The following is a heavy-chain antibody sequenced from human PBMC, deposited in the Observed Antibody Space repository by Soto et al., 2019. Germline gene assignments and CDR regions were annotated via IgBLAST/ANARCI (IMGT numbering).Heavy chain of an antibody. CDR1: GFTFSGHW. D-gene: IGHD1-26*01. CDR2: IDKEGKTA. J-gene: IGHJ4*02. Sequence: GGSLRLSCVASGFTFSGHWMHWVRQAPGKGLVWVARIDKEGKTATYADSVRGRFTISRDNSKNTLYLQMNSLRAEDTAMYYCARDVYYNQVDYWGQGTLVTVSS. V-gene: IGHV3-74*01. CDR3: ARDVYYNQVDY.